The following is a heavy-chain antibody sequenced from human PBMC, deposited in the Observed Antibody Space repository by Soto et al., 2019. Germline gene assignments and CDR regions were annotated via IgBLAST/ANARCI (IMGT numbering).Heavy chain of an antibody. Sequence: QVQLVQSGAEVKKPGSSVKVSCKASGGTFSSYAISWVRQAPGQGLEWMGGIIPIFGTANYAQKFQGRVKITADEATSTAYMELSSLRSEDTAVYYCFGAAAAPYGMDVWGQGTTVTVSS. CDR1: GGTFSSYA. CDR3: FGAAAAPYGMDV. V-gene: IGHV1-69*01. D-gene: IGHD6-13*01. J-gene: IGHJ6*02. CDR2: IIPIFGTA.